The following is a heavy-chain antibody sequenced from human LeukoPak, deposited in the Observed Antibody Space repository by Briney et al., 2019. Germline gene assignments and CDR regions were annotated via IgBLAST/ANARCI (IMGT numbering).Heavy chain of an antibody. D-gene: IGHD6-19*01. V-gene: IGHV3-23*01. CDR2: ISGGGTST. CDR1: GFTFSSYA. CDR3: AKTFIAVANPIDY. Sequence: GGSLRLSCAASGFTFSSYAMSWVRQAPGKGLEWVSVISGGGTSTYYADSVKGRFTISKDNSRNTLYLQMNSLKAEDTAVYYCAKTFIAVANPIDYWGQGTLVTVSS. J-gene: IGHJ4*02.